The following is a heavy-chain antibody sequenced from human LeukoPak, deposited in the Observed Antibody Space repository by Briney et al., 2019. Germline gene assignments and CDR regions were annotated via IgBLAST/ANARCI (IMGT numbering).Heavy chain of an antibody. CDR2: IKSNSDGGTT. CDR1: GFTFTNAW. D-gene: IGHD7-27*01. V-gene: IGHV3-15*01. Sequence: PGGSLRLACAAYGFTFTNAWMSWVRLAPGEGLEWVGRIKSNSDGGTTDYTVLVQGRFTISRDDSKNTLYRQMNRLKTEDTAVYYCTMGDWGWPDYWGQGSLVTVSS. CDR3: TMGDWGWPDY. J-gene: IGHJ4*02.